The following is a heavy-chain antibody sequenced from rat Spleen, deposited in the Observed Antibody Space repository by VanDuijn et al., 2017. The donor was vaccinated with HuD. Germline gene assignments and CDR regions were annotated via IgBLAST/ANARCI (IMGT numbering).Heavy chain of an antibody. J-gene: IGHJ2*01. Sequence: EVQLVESGGGLVQPGRSLKLSCAASGFTFNDYYLAWVRQAPTKGLEWVASINYDGGSTYYRDSVKGRFTISRDNAKNSLYLQMDSLRSEDTATYYCTRDRILRSTGFDYWGQGVMVTVSS. D-gene: IGHD1-6*01. CDR1: GFTFNDYY. CDR3: TRDRILRSTGFDY. CDR2: INYDGGST. V-gene: IGHV5-20*01.